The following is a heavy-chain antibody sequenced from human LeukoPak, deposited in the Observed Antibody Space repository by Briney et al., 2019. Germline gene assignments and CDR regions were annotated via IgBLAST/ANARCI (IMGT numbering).Heavy chain of an antibody. Sequence: PSETLSLTCSVSDESISSGDYYWGWIRQPPGKGLEWIGTIHPHGTMYYNPSLKSRVTISMDKSKNLFSLKLNSVTAADTAVYYCSRGWDACKLGDYWGQGSLVIVSS. CDR1: DESISSGDYY. CDR3: SRGWDACKLGDY. J-gene: IGHJ4*02. D-gene: IGHD1-26*01. V-gene: IGHV4-39*01. CDR2: IHPHGTM.